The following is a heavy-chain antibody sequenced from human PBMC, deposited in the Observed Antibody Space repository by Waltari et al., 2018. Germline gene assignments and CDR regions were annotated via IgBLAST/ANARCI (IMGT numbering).Heavy chain of an antibody. CDR2: IKQDGTEK. CDR1: GITFSRYW. V-gene: IGHV3-7*03. D-gene: IGHD2-15*01. CDR3: ARESVVAASDDAADL. Sequence: EVQLVESGGGLVQPGGSLRLSCVASGITFSRYWMTWVRQAPGKGLEWVANIKQDGTEKYYVDSVKGRFTISRDNVMNSLYLQMTSLRVEDTAVYYCARESVVAASDDAADLWGQGTMVTVSP. J-gene: IGHJ3*01.